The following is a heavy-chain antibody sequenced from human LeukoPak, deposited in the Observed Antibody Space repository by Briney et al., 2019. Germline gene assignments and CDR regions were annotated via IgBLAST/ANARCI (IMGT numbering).Heavy chain of an antibody. CDR2: ISSSSSYI. D-gene: IGHD1-14*01. CDR3: ATGPNGDYFDY. CDR1: GFTFSSYS. J-gene: IGHJ4*02. V-gene: IGHV3-21*01. Sequence: SGGSLRLSCAASGFTFSSYSMNWVRRAPGKGLEWVSSISSSSSYIYYADSVKGRFTISRDNAKNSLYLQMNSLRAEDTAVYYCATGPNGDYFDYWGQGTLVTVSS.